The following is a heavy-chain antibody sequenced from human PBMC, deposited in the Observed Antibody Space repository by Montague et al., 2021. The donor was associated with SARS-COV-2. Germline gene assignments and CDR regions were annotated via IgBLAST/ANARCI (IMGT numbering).Heavy chain of an antibody. V-gene: IGHV3-30*04. Sequence: SLRLSCAASGFTFSSYAMHWVRQAPGKGLEWVAVISYDGSNKYYADSVKGRFIISRDNSKNTLYLQMNSLRAEDTAVYYCARDSVLIVATIGTLGFDYWGQGTLVTVSS. CDR1: GFTFSSYA. J-gene: IGHJ4*02. CDR3: ARDSVLIVATIGTLGFDY. CDR2: ISYDGSNK. D-gene: IGHD5-12*01.